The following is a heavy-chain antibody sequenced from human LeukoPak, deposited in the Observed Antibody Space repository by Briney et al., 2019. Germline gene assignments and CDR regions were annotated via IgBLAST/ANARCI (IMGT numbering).Heavy chain of an antibody. CDR3: ARVGGSGPRDAFDI. CDR1: GGSISSGGYS. CDR2: IYHSGST. V-gene: IGHV4-30-2*05. Sequence: SETLSLTCAVSGGSISSGGYSWSWIRQPPGKGLEWIGYIYHSGSTYYNPSLKSRVTISVDTSKNQFSLKLSSVTAADTAVYYCARVGGSGPRDAFDIWGQGTMVTVSS. D-gene: IGHD2-15*01. J-gene: IGHJ3*02.